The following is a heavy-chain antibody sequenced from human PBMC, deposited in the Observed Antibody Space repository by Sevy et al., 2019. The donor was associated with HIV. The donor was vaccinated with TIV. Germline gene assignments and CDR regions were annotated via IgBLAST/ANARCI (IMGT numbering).Heavy chain of an antibody. Sequence: GGCLRLSCAASGFTFSSYGMHWVRQAPGKGLEWMAVISYDGSNKYYADSVKGRFTISRDNSKNTLYLQMNSLRAEDTAASYCAKTFSLTMDPSGDYWGQGTLVTVSS. D-gene: IGHD3-10*01. CDR2: ISYDGSNK. CDR1: GFTFSSYG. V-gene: IGHV3-30*18. J-gene: IGHJ4*02. CDR3: AKTFSLTMDPSGDY.